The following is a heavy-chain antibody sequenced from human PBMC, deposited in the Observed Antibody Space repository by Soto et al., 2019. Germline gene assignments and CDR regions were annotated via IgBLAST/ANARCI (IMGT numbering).Heavy chain of an antibody. CDR1: GYTFTRSG. CDR3: AREGVAPYYYYGMDV. D-gene: IGHD5-12*01. CDR2: ISTYNGDT. J-gene: IGHJ6*02. Sequence: QVQLVQSGAEVKKPGASVTVSCKASGYTFTRSGISWVRQSPGQGLERMGWISTYNGDTNYAQTFQGRVTMTTDTTTSTVYMELMSLRSDDTAVYYCAREGVAPYYYYGMDVWGQGTPVTVSS. V-gene: IGHV1-18*01.